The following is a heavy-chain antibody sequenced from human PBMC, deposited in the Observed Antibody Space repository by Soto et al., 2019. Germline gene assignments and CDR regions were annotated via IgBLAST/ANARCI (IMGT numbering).Heavy chain of an antibody. CDR2: IYPGDSDT. D-gene: IGHD3-3*01. CDR3: ATAVGYSDASDFYRLGQ. Sequence: GESLKISCKGSGYDFTHYWIAWVRQTPGKGLEWMGVIYPGDSDTKYSPSFQGQVTISADKSIDTAYLQRSGLKASDTAIYYCATAVGYSDASDFYRLGQWDQGALVNVSS. J-gene: IGHJ4*01. CDR1: GYDFTHYW. V-gene: IGHV5-51*01.